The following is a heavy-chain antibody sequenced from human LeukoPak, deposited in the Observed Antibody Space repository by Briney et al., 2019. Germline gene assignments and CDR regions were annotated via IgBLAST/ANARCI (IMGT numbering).Heavy chain of an antibody. V-gene: IGHV4-39*07. D-gene: IGHD5-12*01. J-gene: IGHJ4*02. CDR3: ARDGYVQGFDY. Sequence: SETLSLTCTVSGGSISSSSYYWGWIRQPPGKGLEWIGSIYYSGSTYYNPSLKRRVTISVDTSKNQFSLKRSSVTAADTAVYYCARDGYVQGFDYWGQGTLVTVSS. CDR2: IYYSGST. CDR1: GGSISSSSYY.